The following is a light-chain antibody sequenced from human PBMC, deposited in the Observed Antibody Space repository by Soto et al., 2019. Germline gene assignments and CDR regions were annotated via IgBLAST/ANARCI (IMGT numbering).Light chain of an antibody. CDR1: SSNIGSNT. J-gene: IGLJ2*01. Sequence: QSALTQTPSASGTPGQRVTISCSGSSSNIGSNTVNWYQQLPGTAPKLVIYSTNQRPSGVPDRFSGSKSGTSASLAISGLQSEDEADYYCVAWDDSLTGYVVFGGGTKVTVL. CDR3: VAWDDSLTGYVV. V-gene: IGLV1-44*01. CDR2: STN.